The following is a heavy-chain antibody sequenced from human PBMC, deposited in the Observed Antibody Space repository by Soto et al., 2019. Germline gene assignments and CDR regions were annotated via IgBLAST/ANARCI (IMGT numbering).Heavy chain of an antibody. V-gene: IGHV4-34*01. Sequence: PSETLSLTCSAYGGSFSDYYWSWIRQPPGKGLEWIGETDHFGRTNYNPSLKSRVTVSLDAAKNQFSLKLSSVTAADTAVYYCARVPIYYDSSGFYHYGTFDIWGQGTMVTVSS. CDR3: ARVPIYYDSSGFYHYGTFDI. CDR1: GGSFSDYY. CDR2: TDHFGRT. J-gene: IGHJ3*02. D-gene: IGHD3-22*01.